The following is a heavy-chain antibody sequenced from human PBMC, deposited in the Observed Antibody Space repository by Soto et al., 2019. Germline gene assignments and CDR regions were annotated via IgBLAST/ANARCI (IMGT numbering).Heavy chain of an antibody. J-gene: IGHJ4*02. Sequence: LSVTCTVSGGSISSYYWSWIRQPPGKGLEWIGYIYYSGSTNYNPSLKSRVTISVDTSKNQFSLKLSSVTAADTAVYYCASGGYSTIFRVVNYYFDYWGQGTLVTVSS. CDR3: ASGGYSTIFRVVNYYFDY. CDR1: GGSISSYY. D-gene: IGHD3-3*01. V-gene: IGHV4-59*01. CDR2: IYYSGST.